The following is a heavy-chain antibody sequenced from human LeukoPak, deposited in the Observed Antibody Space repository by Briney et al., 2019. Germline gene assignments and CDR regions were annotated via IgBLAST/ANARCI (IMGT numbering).Heavy chain of an antibody. V-gene: IGHV1-18*01. Sequence: ASVKVSCKASGYTFTSYGISWVRQAPGQGLEWMGWISAYNGNTNYAQKLQGRVTMTTDTSTSTAYMELRSLRSDDTAVYYCARDKGYSSSWYSAYYYYYGMDVWGQGTTATVSS. D-gene: IGHD6-13*01. CDR3: ARDKGYSSSWYSAYYYYYGMDV. CDR1: GYTFTSYG. CDR2: ISAYNGNT. J-gene: IGHJ6*02.